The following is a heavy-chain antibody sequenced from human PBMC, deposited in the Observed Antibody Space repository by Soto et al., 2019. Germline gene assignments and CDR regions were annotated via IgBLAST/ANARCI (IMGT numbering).Heavy chain of an antibody. V-gene: IGHV1-18*01. Sequence: ASVKVSCKASGYTFSSYGINWVRQAPGQGLEWMGWISAYNGNTNYAQKLQGRVTMTTDTSTSTVYMELRSLRSDDTAVYYCARDAESGSYSGYWGQGTLVTVSS. CDR3: ARDAESGSYSGY. D-gene: IGHD1-26*01. CDR2: ISAYNGNT. CDR1: GYTFSSYG. J-gene: IGHJ4*02.